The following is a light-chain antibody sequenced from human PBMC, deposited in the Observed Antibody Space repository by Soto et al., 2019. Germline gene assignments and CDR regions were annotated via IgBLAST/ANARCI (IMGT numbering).Light chain of an antibody. Sequence: EIVLTQSPGTLSLSPGERATLSCRASQSVSSNYLSWYHQKPGQAPSLLIYAASSRPTGIPDRFSGRGSWTDFTLTISGLEPEDFAIYLCQQYASSPLTFGGGTKVEIK. CDR3: QQYASSPLT. J-gene: IGKJ4*01. CDR1: QSVSSNY. V-gene: IGKV3-20*01. CDR2: AAS.